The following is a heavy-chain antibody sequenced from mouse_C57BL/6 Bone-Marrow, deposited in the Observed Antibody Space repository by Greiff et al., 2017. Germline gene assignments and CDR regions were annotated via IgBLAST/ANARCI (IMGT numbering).Heavy chain of an antibody. Sequence: EVHLVESGGDLVKPGGSLKLSCAASGFTFSSYGMSWVRQTPDKRLEWVATISSGGSYTYYPDSVKGRFTISRDNAKNTLYLQMSSLKSEDTAMYYCAGYSRRDWYFDVWGTGTTGTVSS. J-gene: IGHJ1*03. V-gene: IGHV5-6*01. CDR3: AGYSRRDWYFDV. CDR1: GFTFSSYG. D-gene: IGHD1-2*01. CDR2: ISSGGSYT.